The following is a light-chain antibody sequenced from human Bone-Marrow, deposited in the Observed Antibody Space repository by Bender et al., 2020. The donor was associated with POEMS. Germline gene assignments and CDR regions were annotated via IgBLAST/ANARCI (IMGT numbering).Light chain of an antibody. CDR3: AVWDDSLNGWV. Sequence: QSVLTQPPSASGTPGQRVTISCSGGSSNIGAHAVNWYQHLPGTAPKLLIYSSHRRPSEVPDRFSGSRSGTSASLAIIGLQSEDEADYSCAVWDDSLNGWVFGGGTKLTVL. CDR2: SSH. V-gene: IGLV1-44*01. J-gene: IGLJ3*02. CDR1: SSNIGAHA.